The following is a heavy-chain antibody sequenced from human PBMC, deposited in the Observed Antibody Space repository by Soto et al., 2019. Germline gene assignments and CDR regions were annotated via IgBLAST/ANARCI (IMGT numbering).Heavy chain of an antibody. CDR1: NGSINSYY. J-gene: IGHJ4*02. V-gene: IGHV4-59*08. CDR3: ARRSTSCGTGYCYYSLDC. D-gene: IGHD2-21*02. CDR2: ISHSRTT. Sequence: QVQLQESGPGLVKPSETLSLTCTVSNGSINSYYWHWIRQPPGKGLELIGYISHSRTTNYNPTLKSRVTVLVDAPKSQFSLILSSLTAADTAVYYCARRSTSCGTGYCYYSLDCWGQGTLVTVAS.